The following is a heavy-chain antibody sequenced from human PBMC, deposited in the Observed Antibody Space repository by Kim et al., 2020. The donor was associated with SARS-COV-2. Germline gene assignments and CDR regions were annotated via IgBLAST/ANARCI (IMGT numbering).Heavy chain of an antibody. CDR1: GLSLGNSG. V-gene: IGHV3-33*01. D-gene: IGHD1-7*01. CDR3: VRGNGFVNYFDP. J-gene: IGHJ5*02. Sequence: GGSLRLSCTSSGLSLGNSGMHWVRQAPGKGLEWVAVMWPHGSVQHYANSVKGRFTVSRDISKNTLTLQMNNLRAEDTAIYYCVRGNGFVNYFDPWGQGT. CDR2: MWPHGSVQ.